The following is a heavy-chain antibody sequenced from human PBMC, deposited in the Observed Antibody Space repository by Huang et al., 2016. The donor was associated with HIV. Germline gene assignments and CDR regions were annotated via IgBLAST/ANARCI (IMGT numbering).Heavy chain of an antibody. Sequence: QVQLVQSGAEVKTPGSSVKVSCKASGGTFSKYAISWVRQAPGPGLEWMGGIIPMFGTRNYARKFQGRGTITADDSTSTTYVEVSSLRSEDTALYYCARGQLGSYGDYDVLYWGQGTLVTVSS. D-gene: IGHD4-17*01. CDR1: GGTFSKYA. J-gene: IGHJ4*02. V-gene: IGHV1-69*13. CDR2: IIPMFGTR. CDR3: ARGQLGSYGDYDVLY.